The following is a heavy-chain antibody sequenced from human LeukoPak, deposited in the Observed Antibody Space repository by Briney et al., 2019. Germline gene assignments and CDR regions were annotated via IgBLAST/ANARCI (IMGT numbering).Heavy chain of an antibody. Sequence: GGSLRLSCAASGFTFSRYEMNWVRQAPGRGLEWVANIDQSGGRNNYVDSVKGRFTISRDKAKNSLFLEMSSLRADDTAVYFCARDVEGGTFDIWGQGTTVTVSS. D-gene: IGHD3-16*01. CDR2: IDQSGGRN. J-gene: IGHJ3*02. CDR3: ARDVEGGTFDI. V-gene: IGHV3-7*05. CDR1: GFTFSRYE.